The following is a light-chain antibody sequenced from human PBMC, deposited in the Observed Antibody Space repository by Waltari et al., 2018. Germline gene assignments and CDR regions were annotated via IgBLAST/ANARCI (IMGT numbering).Light chain of an antibody. CDR2: DVI. J-gene: IGLJ3*02. CDR3: GSYTGSTTWV. CDR1: TSDAGGYNS. Sequence: QSALTQPASVSGSPGQSITISCTGATSDAGGYNSVSGYQQRPGKAPKLLIFDVINRPAGVSNRFSGSKSGNTASLTISGLQAEDESAYYCGSYTGSTTWVFGGGTKLTVL. V-gene: IGLV2-14*01.